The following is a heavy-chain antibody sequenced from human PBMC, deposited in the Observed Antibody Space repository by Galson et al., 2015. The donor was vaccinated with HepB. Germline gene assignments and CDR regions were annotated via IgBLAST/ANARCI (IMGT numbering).Heavy chain of an antibody. CDR2: IWYDGNNK. CDR3: ARKELTYYYDSSGSNDALDI. Sequence: SLRLSCAASGFTFSQYGIHWVRQAPGKGLEWVALIWYDGNNKYYADPVKGRFTISRDNSKNTLYLEMNSLRAEDTAAYYCARKELTYYYDSSGSNDALDIWGQGTMVTVSS. CDR1: GFTFSQYG. V-gene: IGHV3-33*01. J-gene: IGHJ3*02. D-gene: IGHD3-22*01.